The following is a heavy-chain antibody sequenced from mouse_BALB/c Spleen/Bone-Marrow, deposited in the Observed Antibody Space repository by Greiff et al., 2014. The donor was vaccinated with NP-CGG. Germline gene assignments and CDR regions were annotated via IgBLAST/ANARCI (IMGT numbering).Heavy chain of an antibody. Sequence: EVKLEESGAELVRSGASVKLSCTASGFNIKDYYMHWVKQRPEQALEWIGWIDPENGDTEYAPKFQGKATMTADTSSNTAYLQLSSLTSEDTAVYYCNARGDYDFDYFDYWGQGTTLTVSS. CDR1: GFNIKDYY. CDR3: NARGDYDFDYFDY. J-gene: IGHJ2*01. D-gene: IGHD2-4*01. V-gene: IGHV14-4*02. CDR2: IDPENGDT.